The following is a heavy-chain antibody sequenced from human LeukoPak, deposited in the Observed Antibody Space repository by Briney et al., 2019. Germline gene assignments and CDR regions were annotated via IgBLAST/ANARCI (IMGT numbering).Heavy chain of an antibody. CDR3: ARARPVTANYYYYYTDV. J-gene: IGHJ6*03. D-gene: IGHD2-21*02. Sequence: ASVKVSCKASGYTFTGYYMHWVRQAPGQGLEWMGWINPNSGGTNYAQKFQGRVTMTRDTSISTAYMELSRLRSDDTAVYYCARARPVTANYYYYYTDVWGKGTTVTVSS. V-gene: IGHV1-2*02. CDR2: INPNSGGT. CDR1: GYTFTGYY.